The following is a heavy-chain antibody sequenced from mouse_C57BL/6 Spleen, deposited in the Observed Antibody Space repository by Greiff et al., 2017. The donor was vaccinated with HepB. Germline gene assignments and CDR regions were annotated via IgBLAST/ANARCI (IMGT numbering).Heavy chain of an antibody. D-gene: IGHD2-1*01. J-gene: IGHJ2*01. CDR3: ARFGNYGYFDY. CDR1: GYAFSSSW. Sequence: VQLQQSGPELVKPGASVKISCKASGYAFSSSWMNWVKQRPGKGLEWIGRIYPGDGDTNYNGKFKGKATLTADKSSSTAYMQLSSLTSEDSAVYFCARFGNYGYFDYWGQGTTLTVSS. CDR2: IYPGDGDT. V-gene: IGHV1-82*01.